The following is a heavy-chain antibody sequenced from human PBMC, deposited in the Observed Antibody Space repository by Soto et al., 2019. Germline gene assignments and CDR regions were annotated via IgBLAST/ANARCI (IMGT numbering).Heavy chain of an antibody. D-gene: IGHD3-22*01. Sequence: GGSLRLSCAASGFTFSSYVMHWVRQAPGKGLEWVAVIWYDGSNKYYADSVKGRFTISRDNSKNTLYLQMNSLRAEDTAVYYCARDYYDSSGYYNWFDPWGQGTLVTVSS. J-gene: IGHJ5*02. CDR2: IWYDGSNK. CDR3: ARDYYDSSGYYNWFDP. V-gene: IGHV3-33*01. CDR1: GFTFSSYV.